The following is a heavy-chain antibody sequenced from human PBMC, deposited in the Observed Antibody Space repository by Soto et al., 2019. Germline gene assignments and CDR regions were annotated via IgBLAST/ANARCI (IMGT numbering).Heavy chain of an antibody. CDR3: ARGEAYLRDVTFYYHGMDV. CDR2: MNHDGIT. V-gene: IGHV4-34*01. Sequence: QVQLRQWGAGLLKPSETLSLTCGVYGGSFTGYYWTWIRQPPGERLEWIGEMNHDGITNYNPPIKSRVAITLDTSKNQFSRRLTSVTAADTAVYFCARGEAYLRDVTFYYHGMDVLGQWTTVTVSS. J-gene: IGHJ6*02. CDR1: GGSFTGYY. D-gene: IGHD2-2*01.